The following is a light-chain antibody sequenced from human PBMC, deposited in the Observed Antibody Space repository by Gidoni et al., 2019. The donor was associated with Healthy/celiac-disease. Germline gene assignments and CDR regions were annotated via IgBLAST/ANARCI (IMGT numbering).Light chain of an antibody. CDR1: SSDVGSYNL. Sequence: QAALTQPASVSGSSGQSITISCTGTSSDVGSYNLVSWYQQHPGNAPTLMIDEVSKRPSGVSNRFSGSKSGNTASLTISGLQAEDEADYYCCSYAGSSTLVFGGGTKLTVL. V-gene: IGLV2-23*02. CDR2: EVS. CDR3: CSYAGSSTLV. J-gene: IGLJ2*01.